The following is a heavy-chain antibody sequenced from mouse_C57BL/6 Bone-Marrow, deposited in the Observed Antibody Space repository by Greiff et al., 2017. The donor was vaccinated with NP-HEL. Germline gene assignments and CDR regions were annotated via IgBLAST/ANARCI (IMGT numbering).Heavy chain of an antibody. CDR3: ARETLNYYGSRGYFDY. J-gene: IGHJ2*01. CDR1: GYSITSGYY. V-gene: IGHV3-6*01. D-gene: IGHD1-1*01. Sequence: DVKLQESGPGLVKPSQSLSLTCSVTGYSITSGYYWNWIRQFPGNKLEWMGYISYDGSNNYNPSLKNRISITRDTSKNQFFLKLNSVTTEDTATYYCARETLNYYGSRGYFDYWGQGTTLTVSS. CDR2: ISYDGSN.